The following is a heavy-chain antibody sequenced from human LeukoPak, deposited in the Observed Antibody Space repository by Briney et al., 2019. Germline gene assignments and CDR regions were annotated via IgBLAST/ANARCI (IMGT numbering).Heavy chain of an antibody. D-gene: IGHD1-26*01. CDR3: ARTEGIVGAAREYYFDY. V-gene: IGHV4-4*07. Sequence: PSETLSLTCTVSGGSISSYYWSWIRQPAGKGLEWIGRIYTRGSTNYNPSLKSRVTMSVDTSKNQFSLKLSSVTAADTAVYYCARTEGIVGAAREYYFDYWGQGTLVTVSS. CDR2: IYTRGST. J-gene: IGHJ4*02. CDR1: GGSISSYY.